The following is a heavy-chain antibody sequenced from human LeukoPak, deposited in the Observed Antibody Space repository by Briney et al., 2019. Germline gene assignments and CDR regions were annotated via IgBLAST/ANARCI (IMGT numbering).Heavy chain of an antibody. CDR3: ARGKKKGERITIFGVVIGLDY. CDR2: INHSGST. J-gene: IGHJ4*02. D-gene: IGHD3-3*01. CDR1: GGSFSGYY. V-gene: IGHV4-34*01. Sequence: PSETLSLTCAVYGGSFSGYYLSWIRQPRGKGLEWIGEINHSGSTNYNPSLKSRVTISVDTSKNQFSLKLSSVTAADTAVYSCARGKKKGERITIFGVVIGLDYWGQGTLVTVSS.